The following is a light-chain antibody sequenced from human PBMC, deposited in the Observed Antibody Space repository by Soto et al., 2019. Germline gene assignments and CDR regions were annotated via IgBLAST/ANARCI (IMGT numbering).Light chain of an antibody. CDR2: AAS. CDR3: QQTFSPTFT. V-gene: IGKV1-39*01. CDR1: QNINAY. J-gene: IGKJ3*01. Sequence: DIQMTQSPSSLSASVGDRVTITCRAGQNINAYLDWYQQKPGKAPRLLIYAASNLQSGVPSRCSGSGSGAHFTLTISSLQPEDFASYCCQQTFSPTFTFGPGTSVDFK.